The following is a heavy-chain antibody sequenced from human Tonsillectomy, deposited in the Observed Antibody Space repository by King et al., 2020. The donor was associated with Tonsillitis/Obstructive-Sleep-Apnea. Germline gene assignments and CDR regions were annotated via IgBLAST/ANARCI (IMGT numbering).Heavy chain of an antibody. CDR1: GGSFSGYY. CDR3: ARGRGGTIPY. J-gene: IGHJ4*02. CDR2: INHSGST. Sequence: VQLQQWGAGLLKPSETLSLTCAVYGGSFSGYYWSWIRQPPGQGLEWIGEINHSGSTNYNPSLKSRVTISVDTSKNQFSLKLSSVTAADTAVYYCARGRGGTIPYWGQGTLVTVSS. V-gene: IGHV4-34*01. D-gene: IGHD2-15*01.